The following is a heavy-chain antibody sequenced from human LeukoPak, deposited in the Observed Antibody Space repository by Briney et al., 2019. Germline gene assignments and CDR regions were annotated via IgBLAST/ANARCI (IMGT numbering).Heavy chain of an antibody. CDR2: IYSGGST. V-gene: IGHV3-53*01. CDR3: ARGGYYDSSGYYHFDY. Sequence: PGGSLRLSCAASGFTVSSNYMSWVRQAPGKGLEWVSVIYSGGSTYYADSVKGRFTISRDNSKNTLYLQMNSLRAEDTAVYYCARGGYYDSSGYYHFDYWGQGTLVTVSS. CDR1: GFTVSSNY. J-gene: IGHJ4*02. D-gene: IGHD3-22*01.